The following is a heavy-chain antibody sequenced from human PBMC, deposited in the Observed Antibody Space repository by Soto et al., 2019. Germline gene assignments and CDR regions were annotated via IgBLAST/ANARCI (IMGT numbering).Heavy chain of an antibody. Sequence: SETLSLTCAVYGGSFSGYYWSWIRQPPGKGLEWIGEINHSGSTNYNPSLKSRVTISVDTSKNQFSLKLSSVTAADTAVYYCARVGFDIVVVPAAIGLEPNYYGMDVWGQGTTVTVSS. D-gene: IGHD2-2*02. V-gene: IGHV4-34*01. CDR3: ARVGFDIVVVPAAIGLEPNYYGMDV. CDR1: GGSFSGYY. J-gene: IGHJ6*02. CDR2: INHSGST.